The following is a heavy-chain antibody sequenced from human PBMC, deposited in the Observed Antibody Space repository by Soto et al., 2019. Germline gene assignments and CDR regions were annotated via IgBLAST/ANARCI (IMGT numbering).Heavy chain of an antibody. V-gene: IGHV3-23*01. CDR2: ISISGVNT. Sequence: GGSLRLSCAASGFKFASYVMSWVRQAPGKGLEWVSSISISGVNTYYADSVKGRFTISRDNSKNTLYLQMNSLRVEDTAVYYCAKDLRLDPWGQGTLVTVSS. CDR3: AKDLRLDP. J-gene: IGHJ5*02. CDR1: GFKFASYV. D-gene: IGHD6-25*01.